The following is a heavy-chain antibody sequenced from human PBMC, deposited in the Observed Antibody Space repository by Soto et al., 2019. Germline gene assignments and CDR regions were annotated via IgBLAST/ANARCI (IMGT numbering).Heavy chain of an antibody. CDR1: SYVIESGHY. J-gene: IGHJ4*03. CDR2: IYDSGTT. Sequence: SETLSLTCVVSSYVIESGHYWGWVRQPPGKGLERVGSIYDSGTTYYNPSLRSRVTISADTSKNQFSLSLTSVTAADTAVYYCARSPQYYTPGSSPFDYWGPGTMVTVSS. CDR3: ARSPQYYTPGSSPFDY. D-gene: IGHD3-3*01. V-gene: IGHV4-38-2*01.